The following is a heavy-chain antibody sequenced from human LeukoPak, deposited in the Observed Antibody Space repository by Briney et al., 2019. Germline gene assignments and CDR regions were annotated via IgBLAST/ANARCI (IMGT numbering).Heavy chain of an antibody. J-gene: IGHJ4*02. CDR2: IYTSGST. V-gene: IGHV4-4*07. CDR3: ARNIREQYYFDY. CDR1: GGSISSYY. D-gene: IGHD2/OR15-2a*01. Sequence: SETLSLTCTVSGGSISSYYWSWTRQPAGKGLEWIGRIYTSGSTNYNPSLKSRVTMSVDTSKDQFSLKLSSVTAADTAVYYCARNIREQYYFDYWGQGTLVTVSS.